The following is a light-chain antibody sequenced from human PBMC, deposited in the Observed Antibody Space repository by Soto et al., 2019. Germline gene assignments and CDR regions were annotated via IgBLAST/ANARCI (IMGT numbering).Light chain of an antibody. CDR3: QQADSFPLT. CDR1: QDISSW. V-gene: IGKV1D-12*01. CDR2: AAS. J-gene: IGKJ4*01. Sequence: DIQMTQSPSSVSASVGDRVIITCRASQDISSWLAWYQQKAGEAPKLLIFAASRLHSGVPSRFSCSVSWTDFTLNITNLQPEDFETYYCQQADSFPLTFGGGTKVEIK.